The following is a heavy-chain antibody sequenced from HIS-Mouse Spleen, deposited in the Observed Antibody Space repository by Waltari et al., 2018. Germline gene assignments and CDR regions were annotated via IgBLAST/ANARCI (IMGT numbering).Heavy chain of an antibody. V-gene: IGHV4-39*07. CDR1: CGSIRSSSYY. D-gene: IGHD6-13*01. Sequence: QLQLQESCPGLVKPSETLSLICPVSCGSIRSSSYYWAGIRQPPGKGLEWSGSIYYSGSTYYNPSLKIRVTISVDTSKNQFSLKLSSVTAADTAVYYCAREIPYSSSWYDWYFDLWGRGTLVTVSS. CDR3: AREIPYSSSWYDWYFDL. CDR2: IYYSGST. J-gene: IGHJ2*01.